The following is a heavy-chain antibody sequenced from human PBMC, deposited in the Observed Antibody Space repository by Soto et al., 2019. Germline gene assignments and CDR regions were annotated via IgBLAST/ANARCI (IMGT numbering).Heavy chain of an antibody. CDR2: ISGSGGST. CDR3: AGDYGEESCYYYGMDV. D-gene: IGHD4-17*01. V-gene: IGHV3-23*01. CDR1: GFTFSSYA. Sequence: EVQLLESGGGLVQPGGSLRLSCAASGFTFSSYAMSWVRQAPGKGLEWVSAISGSGGSTYYADSVKGRFTISRDNSKNTLDLQMNSPRADDTAVCYCAGDYGEESCYYYGMDVWGQGTTVTVSS. J-gene: IGHJ6*02.